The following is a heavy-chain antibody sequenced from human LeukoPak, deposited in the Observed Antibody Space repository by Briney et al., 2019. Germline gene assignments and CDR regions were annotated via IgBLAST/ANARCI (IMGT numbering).Heavy chain of an antibody. CDR3: ARVVLVGASPYYFDY. CDR2: LYYSGST. Sequence: SETLSLTCTVSGASISSSSYYWGWIRQPPGKGLEWLGSLYYSGSTYYNPSLKSRGTLSIDMSKNQFSLKLSSVTAADTAVYYCARVVLVGASPYYFDYWGQGTLVTVSS. V-gene: IGHV4-39*01. J-gene: IGHJ4*02. D-gene: IGHD1-26*01. CDR1: GASISSSSYY.